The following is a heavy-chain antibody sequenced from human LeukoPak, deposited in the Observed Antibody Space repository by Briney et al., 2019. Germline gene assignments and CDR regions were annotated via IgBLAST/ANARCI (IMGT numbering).Heavy chain of an antibody. V-gene: IGHV3-23*01. D-gene: IGHD2-15*01. CDR1: GFTFSSYA. CDR2: ISGSAGGA. J-gene: IGHJ4*02. CDR3: AKLGAEDIIMVVASIDN. Sequence: GGSLRLSCEASGFTFSSYAMTWVRQAPGKGLEWVSTISGSAGGAYYADSVRGRFTISRDNSKNMVSLQMNSLRVEDTAVYYCAKLGAEDIIMVVASIDNWGQGTLVTVSS.